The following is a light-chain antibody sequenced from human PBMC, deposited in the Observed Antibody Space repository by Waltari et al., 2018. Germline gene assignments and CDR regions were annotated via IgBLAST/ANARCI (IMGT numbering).Light chain of an antibody. J-gene: IGKJ1*01. V-gene: IGKV3-20*01. CDR3: QHYVSLPVT. CDR1: QSVGRS. Sequence: EIVLTQSPGTLSLSPGERATLSCRASQSVGRSLALYQQKPGQAPRLLSYGASIRATGIPDRFSGGGSGTDFSLTISRLESEDFAAYHCQHYVSLPVTFGQGTKVEIK. CDR2: GAS.